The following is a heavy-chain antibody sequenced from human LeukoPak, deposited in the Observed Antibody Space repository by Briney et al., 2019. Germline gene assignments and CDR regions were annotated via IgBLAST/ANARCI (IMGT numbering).Heavy chain of an antibody. D-gene: IGHD1-26*01. V-gene: IGHV1-69*05. CDR3: ARVGPRRVFDY. CDR2: IIPIFGTA. Sequence: GASVKVSCKTSGYRFIDEGIAWVRQVPGQGLEWMGGIIPIFGTANYAQKFQGRVTITTDESTSTAYMELSSLRSEDTAVYYCARVGPRRVFDYWGQGTLVTVSS. CDR1: GYRFIDEG. J-gene: IGHJ4*02.